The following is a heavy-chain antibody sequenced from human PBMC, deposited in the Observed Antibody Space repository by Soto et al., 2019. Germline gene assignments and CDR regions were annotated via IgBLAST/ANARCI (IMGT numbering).Heavy chain of an antibody. CDR2: ISANSGNT. Sequence: GASVKVSCKASGYTFTSYGISWVRQAPGQGLEWMGWISANSGNTSYAQKFQGRVTMTRNTSISTAYMELSSLRSEDTAVYYCARGVYSSSFYYYYMDVWGKGTTVTVSS. CDR3: ARGVYSSSFYYYYMDV. D-gene: IGHD6-13*01. CDR1: GYTFTSYG. V-gene: IGHV1-8*02. J-gene: IGHJ6*03.